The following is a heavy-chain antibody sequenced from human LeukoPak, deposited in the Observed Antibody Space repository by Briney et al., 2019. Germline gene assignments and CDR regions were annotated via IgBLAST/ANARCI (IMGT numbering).Heavy chain of an antibody. CDR3: ARGRSTWHLDY. J-gene: IGHJ4*02. D-gene: IGHD1-26*01. Sequence: GGSLRLSCAASGFTFDDYGMSWVRQAPGKGLEWVSYISSTNGYIYYADSVRGRFTISRDNAKNSLSLQMNSLRAEDTAVYYCARGRSTWHLDYWGQGTLVTVSS. CDR2: ISSTNGYI. CDR1: GFTFDDYG. V-gene: IGHV3-21*01.